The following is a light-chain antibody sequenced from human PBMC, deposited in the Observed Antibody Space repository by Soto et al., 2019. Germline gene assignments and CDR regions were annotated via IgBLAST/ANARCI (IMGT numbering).Light chain of an antibody. Sequence: DIQMTQSPSSLSASVGDRVTITGRASQIISSYLNWYQQKPGKAPKLLSYAASSLQSGVPSRFSGSGSGTDFTLTISSLHPEDFATYYCLQRYSTPLTFGGGTKVELK. CDR1: QIISSY. J-gene: IGKJ4*01. V-gene: IGKV1-39*01. CDR2: AAS. CDR3: LQRYSTPLT.